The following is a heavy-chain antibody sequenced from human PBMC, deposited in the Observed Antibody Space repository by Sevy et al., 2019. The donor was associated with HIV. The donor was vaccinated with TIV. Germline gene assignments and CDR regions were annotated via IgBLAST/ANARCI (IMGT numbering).Heavy chain of an antibody. CDR2: IYPNGST. J-gene: IGHJ4*02. Sequence: SETLSLTCTVSGDSFSNYYWSWIRQSPGKGLEWIGYIYPNGSTNFNPSLKRRVTISVYTSKNQFSLKLNSVTAADTAVYYCARGKVLFDYWGQGTLVTVSS. CDR1: GDSFSNYY. V-gene: IGHV4-59*01. D-gene: IGHD3-10*01. CDR3: ARGKVLFDY.